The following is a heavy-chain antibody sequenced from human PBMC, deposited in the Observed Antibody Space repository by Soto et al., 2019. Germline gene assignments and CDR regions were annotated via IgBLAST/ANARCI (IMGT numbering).Heavy chain of an antibody. V-gene: IGHV3-30-3*01. Sequence: PGWSLRLSCAASVFTFIGYAMHWVRQAPGKGLEWVAVISYDGSNKYYADSVKGRFTISRDNSKNTLYLQMNSLRAEDTAVYYCARTLLRDYYYGMDVWGQGTTVTVSS. D-gene: IGHD1-26*01. CDR3: ARTLLRDYYYGMDV. CDR1: VFTFIGYA. CDR2: ISYDGSNK. J-gene: IGHJ6*02.